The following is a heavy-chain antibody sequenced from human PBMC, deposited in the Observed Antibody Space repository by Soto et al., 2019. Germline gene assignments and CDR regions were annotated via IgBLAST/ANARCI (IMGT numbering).Heavy chain of an antibody. CDR2: MNPNSGNT. D-gene: IGHD4-4*01. CDR1: GYTFTSYD. J-gene: IGHJ6*03. V-gene: IGHV1-8*01. Sequence: QVQLVQSGAEVKKPGASVKVSCKASGYTFTSYDINWVRQATGQGLEWMGWMNPNSGNTGFAQKFQGRVTMTRNTSISTAYMELSSLRSEDTAVYYCARTSTVNYYYYYMDVWGKGTTVTVSS. CDR3: ARTSTVNYYYYYMDV.